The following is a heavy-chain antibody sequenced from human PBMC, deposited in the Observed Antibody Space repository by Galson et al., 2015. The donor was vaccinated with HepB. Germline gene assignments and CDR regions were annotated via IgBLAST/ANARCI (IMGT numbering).Heavy chain of an antibody. D-gene: IGHD3-16*02. Sequence: SLRLSCAASGFTFSSYCMSWVRQAPGKGLEWVANIKHDGSEKYYVDSVKGRFTISRDNAKNSLYLQMNSLRAEDTAVYYCARAPGDIPYWCFELWGRGTPVTVS. J-gene: IGHJ2*01. V-gene: IGHV3-7*01. CDR2: IKHDGSEK. CDR1: GFTFSSYC. CDR3: ARAPGDIPYWCFEL.